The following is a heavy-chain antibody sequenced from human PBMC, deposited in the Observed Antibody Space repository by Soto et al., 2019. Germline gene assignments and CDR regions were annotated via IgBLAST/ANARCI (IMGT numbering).Heavy chain of an antibody. CDR3: AKGDNTGTKTGYAFDP. Sequence: SQTLSLTCVISGDSVSSNTASWNWIRQSPSRGLEWLGRTYFRSKWYNDYAASVKSRIIINPDTSNNQFSLQLNSVTPEDTAVYFCAKGDNTGTKTGYAFDPWGQGTMVTVSS. CDR2: TYFRSKWYN. D-gene: IGHD5-12*01. V-gene: IGHV6-1*01. CDR1: GDSVSSNTAS. J-gene: IGHJ5*02.